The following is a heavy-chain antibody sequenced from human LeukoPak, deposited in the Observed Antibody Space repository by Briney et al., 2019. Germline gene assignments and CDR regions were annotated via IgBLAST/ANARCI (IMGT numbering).Heavy chain of an antibody. CDR3: AKGAVTPPDDFWSGSLSYYFDY. CDR1: GFTFSSYA. D-gene: IGHD3-3*01. J-gene: IGHJ4*02. CDR2: ISGSGGST. Sequence: GGSLRLSCAASGFTFSSYAMSWVRQAPGKGLEWVSAISGSGGSTYYADSVKGRFTISRDNSKNTLYLQMNSLRAEDTAVYYCAKGAVTPPDDFWSGSLSYYFDYWGQGTLVTVSS. V-gene: IGHV3-23*01.